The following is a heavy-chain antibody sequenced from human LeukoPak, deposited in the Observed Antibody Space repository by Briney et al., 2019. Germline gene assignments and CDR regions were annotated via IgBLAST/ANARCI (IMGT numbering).Heavy chain of an antibody. V-gene: IGHV4-38-2*02. CDR3: AREPQVNMVGATIRNFDY. CDR1: GYSISXXXX. Sequence: PSETXSLTCAVSGYSISXXXXXXXIRQPPGXGXXXXXXXYHXGTTXYNPSLKXRVXISXDTSKNQVSLTLSSVTAADTAVYYCAREPQVNMVGATIRNFDYWGQGTLVTVSS. D-gene: IGHD1-26*01. J-gene: IGHJ4*02. CDR2: XYHXGTT.